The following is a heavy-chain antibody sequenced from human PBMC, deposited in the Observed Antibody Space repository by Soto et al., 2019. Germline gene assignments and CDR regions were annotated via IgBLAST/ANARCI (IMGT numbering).Heavy chain of an antibody. Sequence: QVQLQQWGAGLLKPSETLSLTCAVYGGSFGGYYWTWIRQPPGTGLEWIGEINHSGSTNYNPSLKSRVTISVDTSKTQFSLKLTSVTAADTAVYYCARDKITGLFDYWGQGTLVTVSS. CDR1: GGSFGGYY. CDR3: ARDKITGLFDY. J-gene: IGHJ4*02. CDR2: INHSGST. V-gene: IGHV4-34*01. D-gene: IGHD2-8*02.